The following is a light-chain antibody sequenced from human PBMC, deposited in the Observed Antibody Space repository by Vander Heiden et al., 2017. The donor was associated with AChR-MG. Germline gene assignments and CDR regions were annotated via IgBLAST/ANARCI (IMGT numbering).Light chain of an antibody. CDR2: EVT. V-gene: IGLV2-14*01. CDR1: NNDIGRYDY. J-gene: IGLJ2*01. Sequence: QSALTQPASASGSPGQSITMSCTGTNNDIGRYDYVSWFQQHPGKAPKLIIFEVTYRPSGVSTRFSGSKSGNTASLTISGLQTEDEANYYCSSDTSTTIVVFGGGTNLTVL. CDR3: SSDTSTTIVV.